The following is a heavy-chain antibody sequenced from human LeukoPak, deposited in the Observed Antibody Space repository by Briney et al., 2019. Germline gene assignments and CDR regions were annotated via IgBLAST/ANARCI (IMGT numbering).Heavy chain of an antibody. V-gene: IGHV3-23*01. CDR2: ISGSGGST. Sequence: GGSLRLSCAASGFTFSSYAMSWVRQAPGKGLERVSAISGSGGSTYYADSVKGRFTISRDNSKNTLYLQMNSLRAEDTAVYYCAKEHYYDSSGYPEYFDYWGQGTLVTVSS. D-gene: IGHD3-22*01. J-gene: IGHJ4*02. CDR3: AKEHYYDSSGYPEYFDY. CDR1: GFTFSSYA.